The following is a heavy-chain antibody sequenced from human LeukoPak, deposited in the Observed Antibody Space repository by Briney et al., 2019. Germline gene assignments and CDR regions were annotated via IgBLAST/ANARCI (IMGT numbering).Heavy chain of an antibody. D-gene: IGHD6-6*01. CDR3: VRDPLAAQLILDF. CDR1: GFTFSNYW. J-gene: IGHJ4*02. Sequence: GGSLRLSCAASGFTFSNYWMSWVRQAPGKGLEWVANIKQDGSEKYYVDSVKGRFTISRDNAKNSLYLQMNTLRAEDTAVYYCVRDPLAAQLILDFWGQGTLVTVSS. V-gene: IGHV3-7*01. CDR2: IKQDGSEK.